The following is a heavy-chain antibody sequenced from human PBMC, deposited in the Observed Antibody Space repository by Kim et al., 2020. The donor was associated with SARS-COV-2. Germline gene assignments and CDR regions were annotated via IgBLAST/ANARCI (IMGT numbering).Heavy chain of an antibody. CDR2: IIGSGGST. D-gene: IGHD7-27*01. Sequence: GGSLRLSCAASGFTFSGYAMSWVRQAPGKGLEWVAAIIGSGGSTYYADAGKGRFAISRDNSKNALYLQMNSMIAEDTAVYYCAKARARLLGYSYYGMDVWGQGTTVTVSS. CDR1: GFTFSGYA. CDR3: AKARARLLGYSYYGMDV. V-gene: IGHV3-23*01. J-gene: IGHJ6*02.